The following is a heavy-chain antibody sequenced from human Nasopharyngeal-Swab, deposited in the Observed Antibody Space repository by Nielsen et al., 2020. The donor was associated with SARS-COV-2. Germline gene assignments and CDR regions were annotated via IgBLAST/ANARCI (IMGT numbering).Heavy chain of an antibody. Sequence: WIRQLPGYVLEWVAVISYDGSNKYYADSVKGRFTISRDNSKNTLYLQMNSLRAEDTAVYYCARCGYSYGSHYYYYYMDVWGKGTTVTVSS. J-gene: IGHJ6*03. CDR3: ARCGYSYGSHYYYYYMDV. D-gene: IGHD5-18*01. CDR2: ISYDGSNK. V-gene: IGHV3-30-3*01.